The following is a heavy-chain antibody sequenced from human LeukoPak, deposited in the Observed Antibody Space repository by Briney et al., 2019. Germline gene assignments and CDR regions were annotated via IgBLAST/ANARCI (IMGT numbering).Heavy chain of an antibody. Sequence: GGSLRLSCAASGFTFSSYSMNWVRQAPGKGLEWVSYISSSSSTIYYAGSVKGRFTISRDNAKNSLYLQMNSLRAEDTAVYYCARDPFGGYGRFFDYWGQGTLVTVSS. V-gene: IGHV3-48*04. CDR2: ISSSSSTI. CDR3: ARDPFGGYGRFFDY. J-gene: IGHJ4*02. D-gene: IGHD3-16*01. CDR1: GFTFSSYS.